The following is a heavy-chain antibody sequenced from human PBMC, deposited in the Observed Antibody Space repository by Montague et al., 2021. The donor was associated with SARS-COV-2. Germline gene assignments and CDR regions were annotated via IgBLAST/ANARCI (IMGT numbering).Heavy chain of an antibody. CDR3: ARGQVTVIAILMVFPSSAAFDY. CDR1: GGSFNDYY. Sequence: SETLSLTCAVYGGSFNDYYWTWVRQPPGKGLEWIGEITHSGSIKYNPSLQNRVTMSVDRSKNQFSLKLTSATAADTATYYCARGQVTVIAILMVFPSSAAFDYWGQGTTVTVSS. V-gene: IGHV4-34*01. CDR2: ITHSGSI. J-gene: IGHJ4*02. D-gene: IGHD2-21*01.